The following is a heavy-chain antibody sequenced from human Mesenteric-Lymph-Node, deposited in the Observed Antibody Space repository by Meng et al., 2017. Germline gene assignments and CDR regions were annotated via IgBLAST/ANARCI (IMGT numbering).Heavy chain of an antibody. CDR2: IWYDGSNK. Sequence: GESLKISCAASGFTFGSYGMHWVRQAPGKGLERVAVIWYDGSNKYYADSVKGRFTISRDNSKNTLYLQMNSLRAEDTAVYYCAREMTTVTTLYYWYFDLWGHGTLVTVSS. CDR3: AREMTTVTTLYYWYFDL. D-gene: IGHD4-17*01. V-gene: IGHV3-33*01. J-gene: IGHJ2*01. CDR1: GFTFGSYG.